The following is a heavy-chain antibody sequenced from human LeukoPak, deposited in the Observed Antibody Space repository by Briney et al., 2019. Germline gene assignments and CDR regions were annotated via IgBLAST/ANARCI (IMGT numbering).Heavy chain of an antibody. V-gene: IGHV3-74*01. Sequence: GGSLRLSCAASGFTFSRYWMHCVRESPGKGLVWVSRINSDGSSTSYADSVKGRFTISRDNARNTLYLQMNSLRAEDTAVYFCARYYYARSGYYYFDYWGQGTLVTVSS. D-gene: IGHD3-22*01. CDR1: GFTFSRYW. J-gene: IGHJ4*02. CDR2: INSDGSST. CDR3: ARYYYARSGYYYFDY.